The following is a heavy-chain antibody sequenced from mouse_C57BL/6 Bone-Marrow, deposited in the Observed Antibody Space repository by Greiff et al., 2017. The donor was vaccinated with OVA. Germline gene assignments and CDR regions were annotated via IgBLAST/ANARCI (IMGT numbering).Heavy chain of an antibody. J-gene: IGHJ3*01. V-gene: IGHV3-6*01. CDR3: ARRDYARFAY. D-gene: IGHD2-4*01. Sequence: EVQLQESGPGLVKPSQSLSLTCSVTGYSITSGYYWNWIRQFPGNKLEWMGYISYDGSNNYNPSLKNRISITRDTSKNQFFLKLNSVTTEDTATYYCARRDYARFAYWGQGTLVTVSA. CDR1: GYSITSGYY. CDR2: ISYDGSN.